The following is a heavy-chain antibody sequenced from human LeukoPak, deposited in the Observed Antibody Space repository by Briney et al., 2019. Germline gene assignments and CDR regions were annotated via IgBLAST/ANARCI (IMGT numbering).Heavy chain of an antibody. V-gene: IGHV4-59*01. Sequence: PETLSLTGLVSGGSISSYHWTWIRQPPGKGLNWIGYIHYTGTTNYNRSLRSRVTISVDTSKNQFSLKLSSVTAADTAVYYCARVEEGYGSGRRENYYYYYMDVWGKGTTVTISS. CDR2: IHYTGTT. D-gene: IGHD3-10*01. CDR1: GGSISSYH. J-gene: IGHJ6*03. CDR3: ARVEEGYGSGRRENYYYYYMDV.